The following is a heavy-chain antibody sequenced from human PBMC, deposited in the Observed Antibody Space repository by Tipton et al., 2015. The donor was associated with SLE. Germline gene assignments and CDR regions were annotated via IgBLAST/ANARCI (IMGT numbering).Heavy chain of an antibody. CDR2: ISSSSSYI. V-gene: IGHV3-21*01. CDR1: GFTFSSYS. D-gene: IGHD4-17*01. CDR3: ARDRGYGDYAYFDY. Sequence: SLRLSCAASGFTFSSYSMNWVRQAPGKGLEWVSSISSSSSYIYYADSVKGRFTISRDNAKNSLYLQMNSLRAEDTAVYYCARDRGYGDYAYFDYWGQGTLVTVSS. J-gene: IGHJ4*02.